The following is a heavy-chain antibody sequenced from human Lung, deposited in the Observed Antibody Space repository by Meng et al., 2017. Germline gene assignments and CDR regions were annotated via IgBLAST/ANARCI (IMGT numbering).Heavy chain of an antibody. D-gene: IGHD4-11*01. Sequence: QVQLQQWGEGLLKPSETLSLTCVVSGGSFSDYYWSWNRQPPGKGLEWIGEINHSGSTNYNPSLESRATISVDTSQNNLSLKLSSVTAADSAVYYCARGPTTMAHDFDYWGQGTLVTVSS. V-gene: IGHV4-34*01. CDR3: ARGPTTMAHDFDY. CDR1: GGSFSDYY. J-gene: IGHJ4*02. CDR2: INHSGST.